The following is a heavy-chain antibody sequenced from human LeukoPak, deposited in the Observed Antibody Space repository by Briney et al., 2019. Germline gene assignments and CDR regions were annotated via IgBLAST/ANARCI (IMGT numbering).Heavy chain of an antibody. V-gene: IGHV3-48*03. D-gene: IGHD6-13*01. CDR1: GFTFTNFE. J-gene: IGHJ4*02. CDR3: AGIAAAGTGGNY. Sequence: GGSLRLSCAASGFTFTNFEMNWVRQAPGKGLEWVSYISGSGSTIYYADSVKGRFTISRDNAKNSLYLQMNSLRAEDTAVYYSAGIAAAGTGGNYWGQGTLVTVSS. CDR2: ISGSGSTI.